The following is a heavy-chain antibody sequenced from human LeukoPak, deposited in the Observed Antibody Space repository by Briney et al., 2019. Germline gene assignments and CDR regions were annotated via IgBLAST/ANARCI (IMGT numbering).Heavy chain of an antibody. CDR2: IYYSGNT. CDR3: ARTTEAHSWRTRYYDYYMDV. CDR1: GDSISTSNSY. J-gene: IGHJ6*03. Sequence: SETLSLTCTVSGDSISTSNSYWGWIRQTPGKGLEWIGSIYYSGNTYYNASLKSRVTISVDTSKNQFSLKLTSVTAADTAVYYCARTTEAHSWRTRYYDYYMDVWGKGTTVTVSS. V-gene: IGHV4-39*01. D-gene: IGHD6-13*01.